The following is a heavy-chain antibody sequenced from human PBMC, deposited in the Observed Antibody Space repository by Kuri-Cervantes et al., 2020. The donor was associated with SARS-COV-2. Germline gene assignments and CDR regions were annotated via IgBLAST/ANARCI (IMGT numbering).Heavy chain of an antibody. Sequence: SETLSLTCAVYGGSFSGYYWSWIRQPPGKGLEWIGEINHSGSTNYNPSLKSRVTISVDTSKNQFSLKLSSVTAADTAVYYCARVVDYYDSSGYYYAHFDYWGQGTLVTVSS. D-gene: IGHD3-22*01. CDR1: GGSFSGYY. J-gene: IGHJ4*02. V-gene: IGHV4-34*01. CDR2: INHSGST. CDR3: ARVVDYYDSSGYYYAHFDY.